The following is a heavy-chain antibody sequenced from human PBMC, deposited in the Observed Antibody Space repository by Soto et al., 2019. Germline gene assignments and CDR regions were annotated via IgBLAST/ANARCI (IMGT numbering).Heavy chain of an antibody. CDR2: IYHSGST. CDR3: ARGGLEYGAGYFDY. CDR1: GGSISSGGYS. V-gene: IGHV4-30-2*01. J-gene: IGHJ4*02. Sequence: QLQLQESGSGLVKPSQTLSLTCAVSGGSISSGGYSWSWIRQPPGKGLEWIGYIYHSGSTYYNPSHKSRVTISVDRSKNQYSLKLSSVTDADTAVYYCARGGLEYGAGYFDYWGQGTLVTVSS. D-gene: IGHD4-17*01.